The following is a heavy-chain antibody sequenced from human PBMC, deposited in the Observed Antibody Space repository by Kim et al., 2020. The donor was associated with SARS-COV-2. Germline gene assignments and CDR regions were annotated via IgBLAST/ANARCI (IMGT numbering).Heavy chain of an antibody. D-gene: IGHD6-13*01. Sequence: VKGRFTISRDSSKNTLYLQMNSLRAEDTAVYYCAKDQLTGYSNSWYYFDYWGQGTLVTVSS. CDR3: AKDQLTGYSNSWYYFDY. V-gene: IGHV3-23*01. J-gene: IGHJ4*02.